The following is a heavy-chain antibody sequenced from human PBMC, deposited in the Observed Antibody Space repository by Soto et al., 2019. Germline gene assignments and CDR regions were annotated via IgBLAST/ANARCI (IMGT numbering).Heavy chain of an antibody. CDR1: GFTFSNAW. CDR2: IKSKTDGGTT. CDR3: TKLTLGCCSGGSCLDY. Sequence: EVQLVESGGGLVKPGGSLRLSCAASGFTFSNAWMNWVRQAPGKGMEWVGRIKSKTDGGTTDYAAPVKGKYTISRDDSKNTMYLQMNRLKTEDAAVYYGTKLTLGCCSGGSCLDYWGQGTLVTVSS. J-gene: IGHJ4*02. D-gene: IGHD2-15*01. V-gene: IGHV3-15*07.